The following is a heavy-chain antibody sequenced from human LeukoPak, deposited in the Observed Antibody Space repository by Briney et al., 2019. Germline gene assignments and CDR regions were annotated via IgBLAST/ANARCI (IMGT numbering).Heavy chain of an antibody. V-gene: IGHV3-15*01. CDR3: TTATSY. J-gene: IGHJ4*02. Sequence: GGSLRLSCAASGFTFSSYSMNWVRQAPGKGLEWVGRIKSKTYGGTTDYAAPVKGRFSISRDDSKNTVYLQMNSLKTEDTAVYYCTTATSYWGQGSLVTVSS. CDR1: GFTFSSYS. CDR2: IKSKTYGGTT.